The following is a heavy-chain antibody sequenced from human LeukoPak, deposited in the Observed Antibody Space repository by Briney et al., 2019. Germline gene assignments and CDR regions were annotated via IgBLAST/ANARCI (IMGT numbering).Heavy chain of an antibody. V-gene: IGHV4-59*08. J-gene: IGHJ4*02. CDR2: IYYSGST. Sequence: SETLSLTCTVSGGSISSYYWGWIRQPPGKGLEWIGYIYYSGSTNYNPSLKSRVTISVDTSKNQFSLKLSSVTAADTAVYYCAGRGGGYDFWSGYYYYGYWGQGTLVTVSS. CDR1: GGSISSYY. CDR3: AGRGGGYDFWSGYYYYGY. D-gene: IGHD3-3*01.